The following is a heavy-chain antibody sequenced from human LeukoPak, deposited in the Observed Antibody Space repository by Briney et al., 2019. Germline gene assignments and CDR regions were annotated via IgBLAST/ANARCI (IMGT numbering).Heavy chain of an antibody. V-gene: IGHV4-61*02. CDR3: ARDLYYYDSSGYSGNWFDP. CDR2: IYTSGST. Sequence: SETLSLTCTVSGGSISSGSYYWSWIRQPAGKGLEWIGRIYTSGSTNYNPSLKSRVTISVDTSKNQFSLKLSSVTAADTAVYYCARDLYYYDSSGYSGNWFDPWGQGTLVTVSS. D-gene: IGHD3-22*01. CDR1: GGSISSGSYY. J-gene: IGHJ5*02.